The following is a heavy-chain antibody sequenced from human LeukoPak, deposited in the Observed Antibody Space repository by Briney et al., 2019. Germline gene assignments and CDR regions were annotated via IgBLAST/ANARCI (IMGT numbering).Heavy chain of an antibody. Sequence: PGGSLRLSCAASGLTFSDYAMSWVRQAPGKGLEWVSVISGSADTTYYADSVKGRFIISRDNSKNTLHLQMNSLRAEDTAVYYCAKDEYNTFDIWGQGTTVTVSS. CDR2: ISGSADTT. D-gene: IGHD5-24*01. CDR1: GLTFSDYA. CDR3: AKDEYNTFDI. J-gene: IGHJ3*02. V-gene: IGHV3-23*01.